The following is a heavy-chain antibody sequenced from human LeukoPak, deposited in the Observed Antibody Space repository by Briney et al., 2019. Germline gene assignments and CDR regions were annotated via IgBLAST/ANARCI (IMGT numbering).Heavy chain of an antibody. Sequence: GASVKVSCKASGYTFTGYYMHWVRQAPGQGLEWMGWINPNSGGTNYAQKFQGRVTMTRDTSISIAYMELSRLRSDDTAVYYCARALDRGYYMDVWGKGTTVTVSS. J-gene: IGHJ6*03. CDR2: INPNSGGT. D-gene: IGHD6-6*01. CDR1: GYTFTGYY. CDR3: ARALDRGYYMDV. V-gene: IGHV1-2*02.